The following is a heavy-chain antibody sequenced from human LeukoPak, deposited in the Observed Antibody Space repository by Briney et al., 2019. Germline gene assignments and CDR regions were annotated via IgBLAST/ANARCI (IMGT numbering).Heavy chain of an antibody. D-gene: IGHD3-10*01. CDR2: IYYSGST. V-gene: IGHV4-59*01. Sequence: IYYSGSTNYNPSLKSRVTISVDTSKNQFSLKLSSVTAADTAVYYCARASPYYYGSGSPFDPWGQGTLVTVSS. CDR3: ARASPYYYGSGSPFDP. J-gene: IGHJ5*02.